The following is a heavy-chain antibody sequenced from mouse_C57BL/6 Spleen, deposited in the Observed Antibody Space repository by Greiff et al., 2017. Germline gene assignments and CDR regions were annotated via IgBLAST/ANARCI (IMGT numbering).Heavy chain of an antibody. Sequence: EVKLVESGGGLVQPGGSLSLSCAASGFTFTDYYMSWVRQPPGKALEWLGFIRNKANGYTTEYSASVKGRFTISRDNSQSILYLQMNALRAEDSANYYWARSSYDYDEGTWFAYWGQGTLVTVSA. V-gene: IGHV7-3*01. CDR3: ARSSYDYDEGTWFAY. CDR1: GFTFTDYY. J-gene: IGHJ3*01. CDR2: IRNKANGYTT. D-gene: IGHD2-4*01.